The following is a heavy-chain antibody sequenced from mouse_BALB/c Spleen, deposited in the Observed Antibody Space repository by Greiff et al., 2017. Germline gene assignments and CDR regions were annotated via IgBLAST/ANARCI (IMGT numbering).Heavy chain of an antibody. CDR1: GYSITSDYA. J-gene: IGHJ4*01. D-gene: IGHD2-4*01. V-gene: IGHV3-2*02. Sequence: EVKLVESGPGLVKPSQSLSLTCTVTGYSITSDYAWNWIRQFPGNKLEWMGYISYSGSTSYNPSLKSRISITRDTSKNQFFLQLNSVTTEDTATYYCARGGLRRGDYYAMDYWGQGTSVTVSS. CDR2: ISYSGST. CDR3: ARGGLRRGDYYAMDY.